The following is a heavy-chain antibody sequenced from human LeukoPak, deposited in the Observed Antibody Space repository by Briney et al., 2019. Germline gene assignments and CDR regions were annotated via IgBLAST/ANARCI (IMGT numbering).Heavy chain of an antibody. CDR3: TSEDQGGFDY. Sequence: GGPLRLSCVASGFTFSNAWMSWVRQAPIKGLEWVGRIKRKIDGETTDYAAPAKGRFTISRDDSKNTLYLQMNSLKTEDTAVYYCTSEDQGGFDYWGRGTLVTVSS. V-gene: IGHV3-15*01. CDR1: GFTFSNAW. J-gene: IGHJ4*02. D-gene: IGHD1-26*01. CDR2: IKRKIDGETT.